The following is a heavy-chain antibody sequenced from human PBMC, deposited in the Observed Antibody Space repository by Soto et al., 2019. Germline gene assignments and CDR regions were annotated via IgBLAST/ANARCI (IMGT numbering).Heavy chain of an antibody. CDR2: IKYDGSEE. Sequence: EVQVVESGGGLVQPGGSLRLSCTGAGFTFSDYWMSWARQAPGKGLEWVANIKYDGSEEYYVDSVRGRFTISRDNDMNSLHLQMNSLRADDTAMYSCARFASGKSASTWGQGTLVTVSS. V-gene: IGHV3-7*05. J-gene: IGHJ5*02. D-gene: IGHD5-12*01. CDR1: GFTFSDYW. CDR3: ARFASGKSAST.